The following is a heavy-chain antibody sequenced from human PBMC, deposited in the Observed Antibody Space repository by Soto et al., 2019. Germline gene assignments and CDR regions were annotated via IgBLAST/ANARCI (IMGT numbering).Heavy chain of an antibody. CDR3: ASSIN. CDR1: GFPFSSYG. J-gene: IGHJ1*01. V-gene: IGHV3-33*01. Sequence: GGSLRLSCAASGFPFSSYGMHWVRQAPGKGLDWVAVIWYDGSNKDYADSVKGRFTISRDNSKNTLFLQMNNLRVDDTAIYYCASSINWGQGTLVTVSS. CDR2: IWYDGSNK.